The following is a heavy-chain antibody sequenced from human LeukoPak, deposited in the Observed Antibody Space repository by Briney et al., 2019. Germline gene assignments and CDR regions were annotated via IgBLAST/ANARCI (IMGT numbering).Heavy chain of an antibody. CDR2: IRSKTNNYPT. CDR3: TRDGYNYTFTPPPLNGMDV. Sequence: GWPLKLSCTASGFSFSYSAVHWVRPASGKGLEWLGRIRSKTNNYPTAYAASVGGRFTISRDGSKNSAYLHLSSLKTEDSAVYWCTRDGYNYTFTPPPLNGMDVWGQGTTVTVSS. D-gene: IGHD1-1*01. CDR1: GFSFSYSA. V-gene: IGHV3-73*01. J-gene: IGHJ6*02.